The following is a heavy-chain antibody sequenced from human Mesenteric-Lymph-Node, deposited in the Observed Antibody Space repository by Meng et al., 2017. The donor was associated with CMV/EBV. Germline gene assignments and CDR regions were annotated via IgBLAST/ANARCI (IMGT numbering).Heavy chain of an antibody. D-gene: IGHD3/OR15-3a*01. CDR2: IIPILGIA. J-gene: IGHJ4*02. CDR3: AGIPPWTRDDY. CDR1: GGTFSSYT. Sequence: SVKVSCKASGGTFSSYTISWVRQAPGQGLEWMGGIIPILGIANYAQKFQGRVTITADKSTSTAYMELSSLRSEDTAVYYCAGIPPWTRDDYWGQGTLVTVSS. V-gene: IGHV1-69*10.